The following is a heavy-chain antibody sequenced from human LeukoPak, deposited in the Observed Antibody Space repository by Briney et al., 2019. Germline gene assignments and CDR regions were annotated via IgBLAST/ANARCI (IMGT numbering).Heavy chain of an antibody. CDR3: AREGYSYDPFDY. CDR1: GGSFSGYY. D-gene: IGHD5-18*01. Sequence: PSETLSLTCAVYGGSFSGYYWSWIRQPPGKGLEWTGEINHSGSTNYNPSLKSRVTISVDTSKNQFSLKLSSVTAADTAVYYCAREGYSYDPFDYWGQGTLVTVSS. V-gene: IGHV4-34*01. J-gene: IGHJ4*02. CDR2: INHSGST.